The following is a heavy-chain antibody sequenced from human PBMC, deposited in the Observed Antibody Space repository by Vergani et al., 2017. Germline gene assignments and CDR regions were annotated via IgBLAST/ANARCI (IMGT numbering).Heavy chain of an antibody. V-gene: IGHV4-39*07. CDR3: ARPNYYDSSGYSGVQAFDI. CDR2: IYHSGST. J-gene: IGHJ3*02. D-gene: IGHD3-22*01. Sequence: QVQLQESGPGLVKPSETLSLTCTVSGGSVSSGSYYWSWIRQPPGKGLEWIGSIYHSGSTYYNPSLKSRVTISVDTSKNQFSLKLSSVTAADTAVYYCARPNYYDSSGYSGVQAFDIWGQGTMVTVSS. CDR1: GGSVSSGSYY.